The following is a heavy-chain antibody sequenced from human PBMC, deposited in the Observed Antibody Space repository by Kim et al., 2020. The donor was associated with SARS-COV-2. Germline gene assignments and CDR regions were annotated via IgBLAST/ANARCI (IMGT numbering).Heavy chain of an antibody. CDR2: ISGTNT. D-gene: IGHD2-2*01. J-gene: IGHJ4*02. CDR3: AKVLIKEVPVAFDY. V-gene: IGHV3-23*01. Sequence: GGSLRLSCEAPGFSFRSNVMSWVRQAPGKGPEWVSSISGTNTYYADPVKGRFTISRDNSKNTLSLQMNSLRVEDTAVYYCAKVLIKEVPVAFDYWGQGTLVTVSS. CDR1: GFSFRSNV.